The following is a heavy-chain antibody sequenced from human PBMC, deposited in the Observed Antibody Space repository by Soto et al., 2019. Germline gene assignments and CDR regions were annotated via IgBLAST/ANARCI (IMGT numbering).Heavy chain of an antibody. Sequence: SETLSLTCTVSGDSTSTFYWSWIRQPPGKGLEWIGYISYSGSTNYNPSLKSRVTISVDTSKNQFSLKLSSVTAADTAVYYCARSSRYGDPDYWGQGTLVTVSS. CDR3: ARSSRYGDPDY. CDR1: GDSTSTFY. D-gene: IGHD4-17*01. J-gene: IGHJ4*02. V-gene: IGHV4-59*08. CDR2: ISYSGST.